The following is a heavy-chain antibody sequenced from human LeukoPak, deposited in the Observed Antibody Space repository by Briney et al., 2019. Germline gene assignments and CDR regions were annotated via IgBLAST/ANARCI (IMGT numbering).Heavy chain of an antibody. D-gene: IGHD3-10*01. Sequence: GASVTLSCKASGYSFTNYDINWVRQAPGQGLEWMGGMNPNSGHTEYAQKFQGRVTMTRDTSITTAYMELSSLRSEDSAVYYCARMFYYGSSTHINWFDPWGQGTLVTVSS. V-gene: IGHV1-8*01. CDR3: ARMFYYGSSTHINWFDP. J-gene: IGHJ5*02. CDR1: GYSFTNYD. CDR2: MNPNSGHT.